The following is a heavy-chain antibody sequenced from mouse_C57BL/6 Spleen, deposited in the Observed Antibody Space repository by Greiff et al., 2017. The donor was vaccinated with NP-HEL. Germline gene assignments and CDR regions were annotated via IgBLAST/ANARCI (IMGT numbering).Heavy chain of an antibody. CDR1: GFTFSDYY. CDR2: INYDGSST. D-gene: IGHD1-1*01. V-gene: IGHV5-16*01. Sequence: EVKLVESEGGLVQPGSSMKLSCTASGFTFSDYYMAWVRQVPEKGLEWVANINYDGSSTYYLDSLKSRFIISRDNAKNILYLQMSSLKSEDTATYYCARRHYYGSSYWYFDVWGTGTTVTVSS. J-gene: IGHJ1*03. CDR3: ARRHYYGSSYWYFDV.